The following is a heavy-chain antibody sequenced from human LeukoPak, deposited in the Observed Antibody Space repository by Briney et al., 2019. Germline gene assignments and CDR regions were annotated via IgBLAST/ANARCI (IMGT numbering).Heavy chain of an antibody. D-gene: IGHD2-2*03. J-gene: IGHJ3*02. CDR3: AKDYLDIVVVPAALDAFDI. CDR2: ISGSGGST. V-gene: IGHV3-23*01. CDR1: GFTFSRYA. Sequence: PGGSLRLSCAASGFTFSRYAMSWVRQAPGKGLEWVSVISGSGGSTYYADFVKGRFTISRDNSKNTLYLQMNSLRAEDTAVYYCAKDYLDIVVVPAALDAFDIWGQGTMVTVSS.